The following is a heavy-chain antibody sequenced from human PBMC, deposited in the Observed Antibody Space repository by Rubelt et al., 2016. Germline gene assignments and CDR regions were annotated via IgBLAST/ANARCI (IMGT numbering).Heavy chain of an antibody. Sequence: QVQLLESGPGLVKPSETLSLTCNVSGASIRTYYWNWIRQSPGKALEWIGHIFHDGSTTYNPSLKSRVTISVDTSKNQFSLKLSSVTAADTAVYYWAGSVGGSLLEYWGQGTLVTVSS. V-gene: IGHV4-59*12. CDR1: GASIRTYY. J-gene: IGHJ4*02. CDR2: IFHDGST. D-gene: IGHD1-26*01. CDR3: AGSVGGSLLEY.